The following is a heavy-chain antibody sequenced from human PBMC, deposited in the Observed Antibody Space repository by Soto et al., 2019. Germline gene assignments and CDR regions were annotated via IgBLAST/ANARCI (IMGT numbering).Heavy chain of an antibody. CDR3: ARDLGMATFDY. CDR1: GGSFSGYY. J-gene: IGHJ4*02. V-gene: IGHV4-34*01. CDR2: INHSVST. Sequence: SETLSLTCAVYGGSFSGYYWSWIRQPPGKGLEWIGEINHSVSTNYNPSLKSRVTISVDTSKNQFSLKLSSVTAADTAVYYCARDLGMATFDYWGQGTPVTVSS. D-gene: IGHD5-12*01.